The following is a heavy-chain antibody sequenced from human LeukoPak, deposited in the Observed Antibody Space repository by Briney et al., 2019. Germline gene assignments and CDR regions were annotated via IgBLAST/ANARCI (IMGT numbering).Heavy chain of an antibody. CDR3: ARGGGLDV. D-gene: IGHD3-16*01. J-gene: IGHJ6*02. V-gene: IGHV3-7*03. CDR1: EFTFSSYS. CDR2: INHNGNVN. Sequence: GGSLRLSCAASEFTFSSYSMNWVRQAPGKGLEWVASINHNGNVNYYVDSVKGRFTISRDNAKNSLYLQMSNLRAEDTAVYFCARGGGLDVWGQGATVTVSS.